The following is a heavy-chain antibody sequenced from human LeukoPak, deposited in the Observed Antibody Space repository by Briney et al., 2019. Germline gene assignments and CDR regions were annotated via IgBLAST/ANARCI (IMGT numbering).Heavy chain of an antibody. Sequence: GGALILSCATSGFTLSSYAMSWVRQAPGKGLEWVSAISGSGGSSYYAASVKDRDTIPGDNSKIPRVLKMKSLRDGDTAVCYCAKGLYSWCYDGFDSWGQGALVTVSS. CDR2: ISGSGGSS. J-gene: IGHJ4*02. CDR3: AKGLYSWCYDGFDS. V-gene: IGHV3-23*01. CDR1: GFTLSSYA. D-gene: IGHD1-26*01.